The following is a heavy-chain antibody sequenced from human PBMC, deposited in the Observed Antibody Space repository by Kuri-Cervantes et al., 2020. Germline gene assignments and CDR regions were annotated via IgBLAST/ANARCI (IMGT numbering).Heavy chain of an antibody. Sequence: GGSLRLSCAASGFTFSNAWMSWVRQAPGKGLEWVSSISSSSSYIYYADSVKGRFTISRDNAKNSLYLQMNSLRAEDTAVYYCARSDTHDAFDIWGQGTMVTVSS. CDR2: ISSSSSYI. CDR3: ARSDTHDAFDI. V-gene: IGHV3-21*03. J-gene: IGHJ3*02. CDR1: GFTFSNAW. D-gene: IGHD3-22*01.